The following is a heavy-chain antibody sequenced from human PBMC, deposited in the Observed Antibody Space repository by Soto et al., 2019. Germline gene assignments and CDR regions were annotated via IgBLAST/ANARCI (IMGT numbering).Heavy chain of an antibody. CDR3: ARVGIVVVPAAIRVYYYYMDV. Sequence: QVQLQQSGPGLVKPSQTLSLTCAISGDSVSSNSAAWNWIRQSPSRGLEWLGRTYYRSKWYNDLAGSVKSRTTIPPDTSNNQFSLQLNSVTPEDTAVYYCARVGIVVVPAAIRVYYYYMDVWGKGTTVTVSS. J-gene: IGHJ6*03. CDR2: TYYRSKWYN. V-gene: IGHV6-1*01. D-gene: IGHD2-2*01. CDR1: GDSVSSNSAA.